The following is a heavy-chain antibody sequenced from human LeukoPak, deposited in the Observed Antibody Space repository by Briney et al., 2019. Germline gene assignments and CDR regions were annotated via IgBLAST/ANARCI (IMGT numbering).Heavy chain of an antibody. D-gene: IGHD4-23*01. V-gene: IGHV4-4*02. CDR3: ARAGTTVVTLDY. Sequence: PSETLSLTCAVSGGAISSSNWWSWVRQPPGKGLEWIGEIYYTGSTNYKPSLKSRVTISVDRSKNQFSLKLSSVTAADTAVYYCARAGTTVVTLDYWGQGTLVTVSS. J-gene: IGHJ4*02. CDR2: IYYTGST. CDR1: GGAISSSNW.